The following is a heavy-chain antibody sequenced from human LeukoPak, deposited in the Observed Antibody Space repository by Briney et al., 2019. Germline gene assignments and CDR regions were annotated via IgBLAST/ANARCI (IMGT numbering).Heavy chain of an antibody. Sequence: GGSLRLSCAASGFTFSHYGMHWVRQAPGKGLEWVAVIWHDGSNEYYADSVKGQFTISRDNSKNTLYLQMNSLRAEDTAVYYCAKDFSDIVATIKEYGMDVWGQGTTVTVSS. CDR1: GFTFSHYG. CDR3: AKDFSDIVATIKEYGMDV. CDR2: IWHDGSNE. D-gene: IGHD5-12*01. J-gene: IGHJ6*02. V-gene: IGHV3-30*02.